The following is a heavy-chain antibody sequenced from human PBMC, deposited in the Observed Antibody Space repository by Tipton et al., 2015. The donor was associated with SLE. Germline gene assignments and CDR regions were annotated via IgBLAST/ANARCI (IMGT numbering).Heavy chain of an antibody. V-gene: IGHV4-39*07. CDR3: ARRTSGYAPDY. CDR1: GGSITSSGFY. D-gene: IGHD5-12*01. J-gene: IGHJ4*02. Sequence: LRLSCTVSGGSITSSGFYWGWFRQPPGKGVEWIGCIDYSGRTYYTPSLKSQLTISVDTSENQFSLKLNSVTAADTAFYYCARRTSGYAPDYWGQGTLVTVSS. CDR2: IDYSGRT.